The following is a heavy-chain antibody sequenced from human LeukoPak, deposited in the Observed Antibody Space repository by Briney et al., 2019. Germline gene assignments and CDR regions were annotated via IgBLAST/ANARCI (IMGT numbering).Heavy chain of an antibody. CDR1: GFTFSSYG. J-gene: IGHJ6*03. V-gene: IGHV3-30*02. CDR2: IRYDGSNK. CDR3: AKDEGEYYYGSGRSYYYYYMDV. Sequence: GGSLRLSCAASGFTFSSYGMHWVRQAPGKGLEWVAFIRYDGSNKYYADSVKGRFTISRDNSKNTLYLQMNSLRAEDTAVYYCAKDEGEYYYGSGRSYYYYYMDVWGKGTTVTISS. D-gene: IGHD3-10*01.